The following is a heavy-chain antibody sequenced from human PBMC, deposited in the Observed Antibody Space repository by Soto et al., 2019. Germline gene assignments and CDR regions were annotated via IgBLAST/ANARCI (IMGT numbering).Heavy chain of an antibody. Sequence: PSETLSLTCTVSVGSVSSGASFVTCIGQRPGKSLEWVGYIYCSGSTYDSPSLRSRLSILLDTSKNQFSLRASSGTAADTAMYYLARAGLRAVYAADKRGQGTMVT. D-gene: IGHD2-8*01. CDR2: IYCSGST. CDR3: ARAGLRAVYAADK. J-gene: IGHJ3*01. V-gene: IGHV4-31*03. CDR1: VGSVSSGASF.